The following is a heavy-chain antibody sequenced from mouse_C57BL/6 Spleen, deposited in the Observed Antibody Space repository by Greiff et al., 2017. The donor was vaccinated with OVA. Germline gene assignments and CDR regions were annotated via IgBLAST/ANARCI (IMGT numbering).Heavy chain of an antibody. V-gene: IGHV1-15*01. D-gene: IGHD1-1*01. CDR3: TRFYYDRAFAY. CDR1: GYTFTDYE. J-gene: IGHJ3*01. Sequence: QVQLKESGAELVRPGASVTLSCKASGYTFTDYEMHWVKQTPVHGLEWIGAIDPETGGTAYNQKFKGKAILTADKSSSTAYMELRSLTSEDSAVYYCTRFYYDRAFAYWGQGTLVTVSA. CDR2: IDPETGGT.